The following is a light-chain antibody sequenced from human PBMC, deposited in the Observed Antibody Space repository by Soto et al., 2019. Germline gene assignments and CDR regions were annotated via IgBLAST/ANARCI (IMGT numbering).Light chain of an antibody. CDR2: DAS. Sequence: IQLTQSPSSLSASVGDRVTITCRSSQDSTKYLAWYQQKPGKAPNLLIYDASTLHSGVPSRFSGSGSVTDFNLTISGLQPEDFATYYCQPLSSYPSTFCGGTKGEI. CDR3: QPLSSYPST. V-gene: IGKV1-9*01. J-gene: IGKJ4*01. CDR1: QDSTKY.